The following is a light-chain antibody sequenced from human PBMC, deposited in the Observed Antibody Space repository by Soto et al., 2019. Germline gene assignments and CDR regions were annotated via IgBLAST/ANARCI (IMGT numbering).Light chain of an antibody. V-gene: IGLV2-14*01. Sequence: QSALTQPASVSGSPGQSITISCTGTSSDVGGYNYVSWYQHHPGKAPKLIIYDVSYRPSGVSNRFSGSKSRNTASLTISGLQAEDEADYYCTSYTSSTTVVFGGGTKLTVL. CDR3: TSYTSSTTVV. CDR1: SSDVGGYNY. J-gene: IGLJ2*01. CDR2: DVS.